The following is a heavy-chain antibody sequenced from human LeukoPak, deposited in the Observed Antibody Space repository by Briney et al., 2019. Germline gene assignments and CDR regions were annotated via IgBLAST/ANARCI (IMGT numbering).Heavy chain of an antibody. J-gene: IGHJ5*02. D-gene: IGHD3-10*01. V-gene: IGHV5-51*01. CDR1: GYSFTSYW. CDR3: ARPSYGSRSYQNNWFDP. Sequence: GESLKISCKGSGYSFTSYWIAWVRQMPGKGLEWMEIIYPGDSDTKYSPSFQGQVTISADKSISTAYLQWSSLKASDTAMYYCARPSYGSRSYQNNWFDPWGQGTLLTVSS. CDR2: IYPGDSDT.